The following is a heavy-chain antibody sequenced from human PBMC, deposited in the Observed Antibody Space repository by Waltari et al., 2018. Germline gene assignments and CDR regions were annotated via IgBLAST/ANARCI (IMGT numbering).Heavy chain of an antibody. CDR1: GFIFRSYW. J-gene: IGHJ4*02. V-gene: IGHV3-74*01. CDR3: VMYSSEFLGDC. D-gene: IGHD6-25*01. CDR2: INPDGTIR. Sequence: EMQLVESGGGLVQPGGSLRLSCAASGFIFRSYWMHWVRQAPGKGLVSVSNINPDGTIRRYADSVKGRFTISRDNAKNMLFLEMNNLRVEDTAVYYCVMYSSEFLGDCWGQGTLVAVSS.